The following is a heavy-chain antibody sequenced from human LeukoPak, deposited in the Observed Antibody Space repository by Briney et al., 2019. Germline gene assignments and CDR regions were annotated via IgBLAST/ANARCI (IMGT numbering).Heavy chain of an antibody. CDR1: GFTFSSYW. Sequence: PGGSLRLSCAASGFTFSSYWMSWVRQAPGKGLEWVANIKQDGSEKYYVDSVKGRFTISRDNAKNSLYLQMNSLRAEDTAVYYCTSLYSSSSRFSDYWGQGTLVTVSS. CDR3: TSLYSSSSRFSDY. J-gene: IGHJ4*02. CDR2: IKQDGSEK. D-gene: IGHD6-6*01. V-gene: IGHV3-7*03.